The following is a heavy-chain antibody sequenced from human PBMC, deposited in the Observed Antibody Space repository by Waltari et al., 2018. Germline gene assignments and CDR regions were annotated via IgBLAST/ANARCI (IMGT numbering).Heavy chain of an antibody. J-gene: IGHJ6*03. V-gene: IGHV4-61*09. Sequence: QVQLQESGPGLVKPSQTLDLTCPVSGGPIRSGSYYWSWIRQPAGKGLEWIGYIYTSGSTNYDPSLKSRVTISVDTSKNQFSLKLSSVTAADTAVYYCARDWSGSYSRMDVWGKGTTVTVSS. CDR1: GGPIRSGSYY. CDR3: ARDWSGSYSRMDV. CDR2: IYTSGST. D-gene: IGHD1-26*01.